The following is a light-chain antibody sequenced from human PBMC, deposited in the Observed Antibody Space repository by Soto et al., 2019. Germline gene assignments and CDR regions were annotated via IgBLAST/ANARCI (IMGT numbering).Light chain of an antibody. Sequence: ETVMTQSPATLSVSPGERATLSCGASQSVSTNLAWYQQKPGQVPRLLIYGASTRASDIPARFGGSGSVTEFTLTISSLQSEDFAVYDCQQYNEWPLTFGGGTKVEI. V-gene: IGKV3-15*01. CDR1: QSVSTN. CDR3: QQYNEWPLT. CDR2: GAS. J-gene: IGKJ4*02.